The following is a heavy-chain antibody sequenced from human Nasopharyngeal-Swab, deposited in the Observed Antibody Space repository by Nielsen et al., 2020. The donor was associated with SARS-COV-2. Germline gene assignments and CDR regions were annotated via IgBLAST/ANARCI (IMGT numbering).Heavy chain of an antibody. CDR3: AGGGYCSGGSCYSFDAFDI. J-gene: IGHJ3*02. V-gene: IGHV1-2*06. CDR1: GYTFTGYY. D-gene: IGHD2-15*01. CDR2: INPNSGGT. Sequence: ASVKVSCKASGYTFTGYYMHWVRQAPGQGLEWMGRINPNSGGTNYAQKFQGRVTMTRDTSISTAYMELSRLRSDDTAVYSCAGGGYCSGGSCYSFDAFDIWGQGTMVTVSS.